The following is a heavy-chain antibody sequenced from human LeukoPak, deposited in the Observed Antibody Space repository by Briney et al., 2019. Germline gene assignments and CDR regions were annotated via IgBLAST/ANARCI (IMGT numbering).Heavy chain of an antibody. CDR2: INPNSGGT. V-gene: IGHV1-2*02. J-gene: IGHJ6*02. CDR3: ARGSMIVVVITSYYYGMDV. CDR1: GYTFTGYY. D-gene: IGHD3-22*01. Sequence: ASVKVSCKASGYTFTGYYMHWVRQAPGQGLEWMGWINPNSGGTNYAQKFQGRVTMTRDTPISTAYMELSRLRSDDTAVYYCARGSMIVVVITSYYYGMDVWGQGTTVTVSS.